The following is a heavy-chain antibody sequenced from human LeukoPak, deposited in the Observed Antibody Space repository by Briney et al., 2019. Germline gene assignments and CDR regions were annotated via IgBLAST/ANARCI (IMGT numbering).Heavy chain of an antibody. D-gene: IGHD2-8*02. CDR3: ALYGGVSADDAFDI. V-gene: IGHV1-18*04. J-gene: IGHJ3*02. CDR2: INPNSGNT. CDR1: GYSFTSYW. Sequence: GESLKISCKGSGYSFTSYWIGWVRQAPGQGLEWMGWINPNSGNTNYAQKLQGRVTMTTDTSTSTAYVELRSLRSDDTAVYYCALYGGVSADDAFDIWGQGTMVTVSS.